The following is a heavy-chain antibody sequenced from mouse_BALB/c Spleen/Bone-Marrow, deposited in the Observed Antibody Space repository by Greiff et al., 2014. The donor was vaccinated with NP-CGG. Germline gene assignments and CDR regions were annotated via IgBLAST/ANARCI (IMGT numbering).Heavy chain of an antibody. J-gene: IGHJ1*01. CDR1: GYTFTIYW. CDR3: ARRNYYGSHYWYFDV. D-gene: IGHD1-1*01. V-gene: IGHV1-69*02. Sequence: VQLQQSGAELVKPGASVKLSCKASGYTFTIYWMHWVKQRPGQGLEWIGEIDPSDSGANYNQKFKGKATLTVDKSSTTAYMQLSSLTSEDSAVYYCARRNYYGSHYWYFDVWGAGTTVTVSS. CDR2: IDPSDSGA.